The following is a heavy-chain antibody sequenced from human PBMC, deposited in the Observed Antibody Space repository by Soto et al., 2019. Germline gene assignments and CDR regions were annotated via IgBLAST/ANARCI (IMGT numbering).Heavy chain of an antibody. J-gene: IGHJ4*02. Sequence: PGGSLRLSCAASGFTFSSNAMSWVRQAPGKGLEWVSAISGSGGSTYYADSVKGRFTISRDNSKNTLYLQMNSLRAEDTAVYYCAKDSDFWSGVLDYWGQGTLVTVSS. CDR2: ISGSGGST. V-gene: IGHV3-23*01. D-gene: IGHD3-3*01. CDR1: GFTFSSNA. CDR3: AKDSDFWSGVLDY.